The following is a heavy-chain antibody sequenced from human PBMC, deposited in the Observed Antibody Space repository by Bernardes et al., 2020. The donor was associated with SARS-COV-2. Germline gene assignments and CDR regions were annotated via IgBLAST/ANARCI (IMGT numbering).Heavy chain of an antibody. J-gene: IGHJ4*02. CDR1: GGSISSSSYY. Sequence: SETLSLTCTVSGGSISSSSYYWGWLRQPPGKGLEWIGSIYYSGSTYYNPSLKSRVTISVDTSKNQFSLKLSSVTAADTAVYYCARRLLYYGSGSYYSAPFDYWGQGPRSPSPQ. D-gene: IGHD3-10*01. CDR2: IYYSGST. V-gene: IGHV4-39*01. CDR3: ARRLLYYGSGSYYSAPFDY.